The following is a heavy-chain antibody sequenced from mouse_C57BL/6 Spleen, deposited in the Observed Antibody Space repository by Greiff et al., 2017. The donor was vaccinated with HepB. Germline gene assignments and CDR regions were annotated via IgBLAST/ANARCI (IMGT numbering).Heavy chain of an antibody. V-gene: IGHV7-3*01. J-gene: IGHJ1*03. CDR3: ARYIVHYGSSPYWYFDV. CDR2: IRNKANGYTT. D-gene: IGHD1-1*01. Sequence: EVHLVESGGGLVQPGGSLSLSCAASGFTFTDYYMSWVRQPPGKALEWLGFIRNKANGYTTEYSASVKGRFTISRDNSQSILYLQMNALRAEDSATYYCARYIVHYGSSPYWYFDVWGTGTTVTVSS. CDR1: GFTFTDYY.